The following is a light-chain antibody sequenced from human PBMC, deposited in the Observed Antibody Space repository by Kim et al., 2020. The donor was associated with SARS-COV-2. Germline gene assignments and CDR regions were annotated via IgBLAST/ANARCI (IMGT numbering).Light chain of an antibody. V-gene: IGLV1-40*01. CDR2: GDI. CDR3: QSYDNSLSGYV. J-gene: IGLJ1*01. CDR1: SSNIGAGYY. Sequence: QSVLTQPPSVSGAPGQRVTIPCTGISSNIGAGYYVHWYQQLPGTAPKLLIYGDINRPSGVPDRFSGSKSGTSASLAITGLQTEDEADYYCQSYDNSLSGYVFGTGTKVTVL.